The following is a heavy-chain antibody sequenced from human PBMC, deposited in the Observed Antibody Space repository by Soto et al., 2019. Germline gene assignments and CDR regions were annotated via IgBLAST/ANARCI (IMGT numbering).Heavy chain of an antibody. Sequence: QVQLVESGGGVVQPGRSLRLSCAASGFTFSSYGMHWVRQAPGKGLEWVAVIWYDGSNKYYADSVKGRFTISRDNSNNSLYLQMNSLRAEDTAVYYCARDLCSGGSCYYNYYYYMDVWGKGTTVTVSS. CDR1: GFTFSSYG. D-gene: IGHD2-15*01. CDR2: IWYDGSNK. V-gene: IGHV3-33*01. CDR3: ARDLCSGGSCYYNYYYYMDV. J-gene: IGHJ6*03.